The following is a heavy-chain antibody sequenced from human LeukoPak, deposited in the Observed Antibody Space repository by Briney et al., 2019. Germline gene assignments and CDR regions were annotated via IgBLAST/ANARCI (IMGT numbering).Heavy chain of an antibody. CDR3: ASPTTMTTAIGY. V-gene: IGHV4-59*08. J-gene: IGHJ4*02. CDR1: GGSINNYY. D-gene: IGHD4-17*01. Sequence: SETLSLTCTVSGGSINNYYWSWIRQPPGKGLEWIGYIYYRGSTNYNPSLKSRVTISVDTSKNRFSLNLGSVTAADTAVYYCASPTTMTTAIGYWGQGTLVTVSS. CDR2: IYYRGST.